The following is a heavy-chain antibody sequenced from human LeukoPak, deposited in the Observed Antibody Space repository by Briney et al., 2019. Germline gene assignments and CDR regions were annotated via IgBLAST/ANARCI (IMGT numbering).Heavy chain of an antibody. CDR3: ARTTGNYGYYFDY. D-gene: IGHD1-7*01. J-gene: IGHJ4*02. CDR1: SGSINFYY. Sequence: KPSETLSLTCTVSSGSINFYYWSWVRQTPGKGLEWNGYIYYRGSTNYNPSLKSRVTISVDTPKNQFSLNLSSVTAADTAIYYCARTTGNYGYYFDYWGREPRSLSPQ. V-gene: IGHV4-59*01. CDR2: IYYRGST.